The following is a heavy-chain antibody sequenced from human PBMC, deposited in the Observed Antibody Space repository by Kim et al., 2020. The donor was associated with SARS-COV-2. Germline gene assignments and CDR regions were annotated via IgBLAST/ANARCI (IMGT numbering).Heavy chain of an antibody. CDR2: FDPEDGET. J-gene: IGHJ4*02. D-gene: IGHD2-15*01. V-gene: IGHV1-24*01. Sequence: ASVKVSCKVSGYTLTELSMHWVRQAPGKGLEWMGGFDPEDGETIYAQKFQGRVTMTEDTSTDTAYMELSSLRSEDTAVYYCATGIYCSGVSCYSFLNYWGQGTLVTVSS. CDR1: GYTLTELS. CDR3: ATGIYCSGVSCYSFLNY.